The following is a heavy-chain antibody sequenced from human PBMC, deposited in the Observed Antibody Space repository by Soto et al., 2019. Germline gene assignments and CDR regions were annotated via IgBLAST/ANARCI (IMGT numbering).Heavy chain of an antibody. CDR1: GGSVSGYY. Sequence: SETLSLTCTVSGGSVSGYYWSWIRQPPGKGLEWIGFIYYRGGTIYNPSLKSRVTMSGDTSENQFSLRLNSVTAADTAVYFCAGRGPLNYYHYMDVWGKGTTVTVSS. CDR3: AGRGPLNYYHYMDV. V-gene: IGHV4-59*08. CDR2: IYYRGGT. D-gene: IGHD2-8*01. J-gene: IGHJ6*03.